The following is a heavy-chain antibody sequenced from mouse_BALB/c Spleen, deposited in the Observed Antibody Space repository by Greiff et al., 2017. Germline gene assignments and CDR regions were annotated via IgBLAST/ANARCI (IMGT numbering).Heavy chain of an antibody. D-gene: IGHD2-4*01. J-gene: IGHJ3*01. Sequence: EVKLMESGGGLVQPGGSRKLSCAASGFTFSSFGMHWVRQAPEKGLEWVAYISSGSSTIYYADTVKGRFTISRDNPKNTLFLQMTSLRSEDTAMYYCAREDYEYDAFAYWGQGTLVTVSA. CDR3: AREDYEYDAFAY. CDR2: ISSGSSTI. CDR1: GFTFSSFG. V-gene: IGHV5-17*02.